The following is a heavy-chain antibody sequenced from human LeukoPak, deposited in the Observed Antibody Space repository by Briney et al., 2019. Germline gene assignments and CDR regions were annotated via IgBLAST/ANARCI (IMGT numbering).Heavy chain of an antibody. V-gene: IGHV4-59*01. CDR2: IYYSGSA. J-gene: IGHJ4*02. CDR1: GGSISGYF. CDR3: ARDPGRRGSGLD. Sequence: PSETLSLTCTVSGGSISGYFWSWIRQPPGKGLEWVGHIYYSGSASYNPSLKSRVTISVDTSKNQFSLRLTSVTAADTAVYYCARDPGRRGSGLDWGQGTLVTVSS. D-gene: IGHD6-25*01.